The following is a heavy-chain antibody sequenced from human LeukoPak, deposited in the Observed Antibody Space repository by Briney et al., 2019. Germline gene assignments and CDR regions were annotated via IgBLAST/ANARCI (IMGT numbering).Heavy chain of an antibody. CDR3: ARAQGGASDAFDI. Sequence: GGSLRLSCAASGFTFSSYAMHWVRQAPGKGLEWVAVISYDGSNKYYADSVRGRFTIPRDNSKNTLYLQMNSLRAEDTAVYYCARAQGGASDAFDIWGQGTMVTVSS. CDR1: GFTFSSYA. CDR2: ISYDGSNK. V-gene: IGHV3-30-3*01. J-gene: IGHJ3*02. D-gene: IGHD4/OR15-4a*01.